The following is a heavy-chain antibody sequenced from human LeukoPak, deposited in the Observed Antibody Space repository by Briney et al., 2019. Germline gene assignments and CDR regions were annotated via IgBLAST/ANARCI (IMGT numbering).Heavy chain of an antibody. V-gene: IGHV1-2*02. D-gene: IGHD6-13*01. Sequence: EASVKVSCKASGYTFTGYYMHWVRQAPGQGLEWMGWINPNSGGTNYAQKFQGRVTMTRDTSISTAYMELSRLRSDDTAVYYCARERYSSSWYQSRYFDYWGQGTLVTVPS. CDR1: GYTFTGYY. CDR2: INPNSGGT. CDR3: ARERYSSSWYQSRYFDY. J-gene: IGHJ4*02.